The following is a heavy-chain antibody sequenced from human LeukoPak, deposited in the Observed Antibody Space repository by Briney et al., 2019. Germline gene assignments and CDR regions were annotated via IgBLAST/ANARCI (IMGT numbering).Heavy chain of an antibody. J-gene: IGHJ5*02. Sequence: PSETLSLTCAVYGGSFSGYYWSWIRQPPGKGLEWIGEINHSGSTNYNPSLKSRVTISVDTSKNQFSLKLSSVSAADTAVYYCASPGGSGSYTHWFDPWGQGTLVTVSS. CDR2: INHSGST. CDR1: GGSFSGYY. V-gene: IGHV4-34*01. D-gene: IGHD3-10*01. CDR3: ASPGGSGSYTHWFDP.